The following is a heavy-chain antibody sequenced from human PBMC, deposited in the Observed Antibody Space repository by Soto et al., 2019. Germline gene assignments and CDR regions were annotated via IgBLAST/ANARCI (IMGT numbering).Heavy chain of an antibody. Sequence: GGSLRLSCAASGFIFSDYAMTWVRQTPGKGLEWVSAITSSGSSTYFADSLKGRFTISRDNSKNTLYLQMNSLRAEDTAVYYCAKDEGTIAAAGTAYNWFDPWGQGTLVTVSS. V-gene: IGHV3-23*01. CDR3: AKDEGTIAAAGTAYNWFDP. CDR2: ITSSGSST. CDR1: GFIFSDYA. D-gene: IGHD6-13*01. J-gene: IGHJ5*02.